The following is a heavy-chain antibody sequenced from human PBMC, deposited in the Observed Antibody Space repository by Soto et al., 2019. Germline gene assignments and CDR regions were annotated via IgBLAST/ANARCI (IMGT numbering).Heavy chain of an antibody. Sequence: SDKVSCKVSGYSLIDVSIHLVLQPPGKGLEWMGGFDPYNDETSYAQKFQCRVTLTEDTSTDTAYLELSSLRSEDTAIYYCVIAAYCSGATCYSDYNWFDPLVQGTLAT. D-gene: IGHD2-15*01. V-gene: IGHV1-24*01. CDR3: VIAAYCSGATCYSDYNWFDP. J-gene: IGHJ5*02. CDR1: GYSLIDVS. CDR2: FDPYNDET.